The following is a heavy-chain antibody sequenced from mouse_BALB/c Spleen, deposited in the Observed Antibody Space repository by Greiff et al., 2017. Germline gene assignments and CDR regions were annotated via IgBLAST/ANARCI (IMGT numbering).Heavy chain of an antibody. CDR2: IDPANGNT. Sequence: EVKLMESGAELVKPGASVKLSCTASGFNIKDTYMHWVKQRPEQGLEWIGRIDPANGNTKYDPKFQGKATITADTSSNTAYLQLSSLTSEDTAVYYCARSWLDWYFDVWGAGTTVTVSS. CDR3: ARSWLDWYFDV. CDR1: GFNIKDTY. J-gene: IGHJ1*01. V-gene: IGHV14-3*02. D-gene: IGHD2-2*01.